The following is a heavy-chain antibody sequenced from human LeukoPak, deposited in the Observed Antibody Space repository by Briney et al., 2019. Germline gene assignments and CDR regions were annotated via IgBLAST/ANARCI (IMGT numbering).Heavy chain of an antibody. CDR3: AKDRTSSPNYFDY. D-gene: IGHD1-1*01. J-gene: IGHJ4*02. CDR2: ISGSGGRT. V-gene: IGHV3-23*01. CDR1: GFTFSSYD. Sequence: PGGSLRLSCAASGFTFSSYDTSWVRQAPGKGLEWVSGISGSGGRTYYADSVKGRFTISRDKSKNTLYPQMNSLRGEDTAVYYCAKDRTSSPNYFDYWGQGTLVTVSS.